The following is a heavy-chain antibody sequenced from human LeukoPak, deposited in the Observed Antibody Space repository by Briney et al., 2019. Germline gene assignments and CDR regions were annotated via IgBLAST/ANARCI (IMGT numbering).Heavy chain of an antibody. V-gene: IGHV3-21*01. CDR1: GFTFSSYS. CDR2: ISSSSSYI. J-gene: IGHJ4*02. CDR3: AKGVRIFGVVLPDY. D-gene: IGHD3-3*01. Sequence: GGSLRLSCAASGFTFSSYSMNWVRQAPGKGLEWVSSISSSSSYIYYADSVKGRFTISRDNSKNTLYLQMNSLRAEDTAVYYCAKGVRIFGVVLPDYWGQGSLVTVSS.